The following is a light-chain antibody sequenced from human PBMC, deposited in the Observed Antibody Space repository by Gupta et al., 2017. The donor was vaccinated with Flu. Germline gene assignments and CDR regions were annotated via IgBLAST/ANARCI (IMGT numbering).Light chain of an antibody. CDR3: QHDDGSHT. Sequence: EIVLTQSPGTLSLSPGERATLSCRASQHITNDNLAWYQQKPGQAPRLLIYDGSNGATDIPNRFSGSGSGKDFTLISNELEHEDFAIYYWQHDDGSHTFGGGTKVQI. V-gene: IGKV3-20*01. CDR1: QHITNDN. J-gene: IGKJ4*01. CDR2: DGS.